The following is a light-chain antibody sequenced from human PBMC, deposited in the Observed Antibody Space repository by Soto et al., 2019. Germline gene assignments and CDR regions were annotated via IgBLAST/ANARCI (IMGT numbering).Light chain of an antibody. CDR2: GAS. V-gene: IGKV3-15*01. Sequence: EIVMTQSPATLSVSPGERATLSCRASQSVSNNLAWYQQKPGQAPRRLIYGASTRATAIPARFSGSGSGTEFTLTISSLQSEDFAVYYCQQYNNWPRTFGQGTKVDI. CDR3: QQYNNWPRT. CDR1: QSVSNN. J-gene: IGKJ1*01.